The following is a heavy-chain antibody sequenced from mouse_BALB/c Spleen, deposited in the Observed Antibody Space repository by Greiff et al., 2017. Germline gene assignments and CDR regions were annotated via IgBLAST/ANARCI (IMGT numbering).Heavy chain of an antibody. CDR2: ILPGSGST. Sequence: VQLQQSGAELMKPGASVKISCKATGYTFSSYWIEWVKQRPGHGLEWIGEILPGSGSTNYNEKFKGKATFTADTSSNTAYMQLSSLTSEDSAVYFCARYGYEYFLHFDVWGAGTTVTVSS. J-gene: IGHJ1*01. CDR1: GYTFSSYW. D-gene: IGHD1-1*02. CDR3: ARYGYEYFLHFDV. V-gene: IGHV1-9*01.